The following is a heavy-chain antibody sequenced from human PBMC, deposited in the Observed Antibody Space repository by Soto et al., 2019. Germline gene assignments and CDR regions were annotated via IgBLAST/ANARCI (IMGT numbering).Heavy chain of an antibody. CDR1: GFTFSVYW. CDR3: ARPGYSNYGPGVDV. Sequence: EVQLVESGGGLVQPGGSLRLSCAASGFTFSVYWMHWVRQAPGKGLVWVSRIDSDGSTTSYGDSVKGRFTISRDNAKSTLYLQMNSLRAEVTAVYYCARPGYSNYGPGVDVWGQGTTVTVSS. CDR2: IDSDGSTT. J-gene: IGHJ6*02. V-gene: IGHV3-74*01. D-gene: IGHD4-4*01.